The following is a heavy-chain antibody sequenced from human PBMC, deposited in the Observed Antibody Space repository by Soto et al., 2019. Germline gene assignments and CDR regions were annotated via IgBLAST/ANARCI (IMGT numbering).Heavy chain of an antibody. V-gene: IGHV3-23*01. Sequence: DVQLLESGGGLVQPGGSLRLSCAVSGFPFSSYVMTWVRQAPGKVLELVSVISGGGGSTNYAESVKGRFTISRDNSENTLYLQMNSLRDEDTAVYYCAKAVTLVRGINPYSYVLDVWGQGTTVTVSS. CDR1: GFPFSSYV. CDR3: AKAVTLVRGINPYSYVLDV. J-gene: IGHJ6*02. D-gene: IGHD3-10*01. CDR2: ISGGGGST.